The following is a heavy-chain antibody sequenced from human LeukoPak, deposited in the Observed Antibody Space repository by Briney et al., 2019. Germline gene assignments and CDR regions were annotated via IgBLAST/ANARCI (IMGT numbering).Heavy chain of an antibody. J-gene: IGHJ4*02. D-gene: IGHD5-12*01. CDR2: ISSSSSTI. V-gene: IGHV3-48*01. Sequence: GGFLRLSCAASGFTFSSYSMNWVRQAPGKGLEWVSYISSSSSTIYYADSVKGRFTISRDNAKNSLYLQMNSLRAEDTAVYYCAREEVATIIDYWGQGTLVTVSS. CDR1: GFTFSSYS. CDR3: AREEVATIIDY.